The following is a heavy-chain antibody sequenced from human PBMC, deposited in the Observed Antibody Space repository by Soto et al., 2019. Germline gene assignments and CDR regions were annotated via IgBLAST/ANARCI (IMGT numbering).Heavy chain of an antibody. V-gene: IGHV3-48*02. Sequence: GGSLGLSSAASGFAFNTYGMNWVRQAPGKGLEWLSYIHTSTSTIYYADSVKGRFTISSDNAKNSLYLQINSLRDDDTAVYYCARSSGWNPFDYWGQGTLVTVSS. CDR3: ARSSGWNPFDY. CDR1: GFAFNTYG. CDR2: IHTSTSTI. J-gene: IGHJ4*02. D-gene: IGHD6-19*01.